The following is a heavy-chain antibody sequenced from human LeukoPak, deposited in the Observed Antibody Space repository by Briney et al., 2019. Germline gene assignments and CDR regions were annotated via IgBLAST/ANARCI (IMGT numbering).Heavy chain of an antibody. CDR3: ARAWLRLNPYFDY. D-gene: IGHD5-12*01. CDR2: INPNSGGT. CDR1: GYSFIDYY. Sequence: ASVKVSCKTSGYSFIDYYIHWVRQAPGQGLEWMGWINPNSGGTNYAQKFQGRVTMTRDTSISTSYMELSRLRSDDTAVYYCARAWLRLNPYFDYWGQGTLVTVSS. J-gene: IGHJ4*02. V-gene: IGHV1-2*02.